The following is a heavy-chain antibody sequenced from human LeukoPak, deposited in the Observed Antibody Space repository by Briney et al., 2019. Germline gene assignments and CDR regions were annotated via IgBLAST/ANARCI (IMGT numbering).Heavy chain of an antibody. Sequence: GGSLRLSCAASGFTFSSYWMSWVRQAPGKGLEGVANIKQDGSEKYYVDSVKGRFTISRDNAKNSLYLQMNSLRAEDTAVYYCARVVRYCSSTSCYYRWSGMDVWGKGTTVTVSS. CDR1: GFTFSSYW. V-gene: IGHV3-7*03. CDR2: IKQDGSEK. CDR3: ARVVRYCSSTSCYYRWSGMDV. D-gene: IGHD2-2*01. J-gene: IGHJ6*04.